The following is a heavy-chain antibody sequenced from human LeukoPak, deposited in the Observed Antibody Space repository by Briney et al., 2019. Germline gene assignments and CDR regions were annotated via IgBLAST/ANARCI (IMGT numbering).Heavy chain of an antibody. J-gene: IGHJ3*02. D-gene: IGHD3-22*01. CDR2: IIPIFGTA. V-gene: IGHV1-69*13. Sequence: SVKVSCKASGFTFTSYDISWVRQAPGQGLEWMGGIIPIFGTANYAQKFQGRVTITADESASTAYMELSSLRSEDTAVYYCARDWSSSGYSLRAFDIWGQGTMVTVSS. CDR1: GFTFTSYD. CDR3: ARDWSSSGYSLRAFDI.